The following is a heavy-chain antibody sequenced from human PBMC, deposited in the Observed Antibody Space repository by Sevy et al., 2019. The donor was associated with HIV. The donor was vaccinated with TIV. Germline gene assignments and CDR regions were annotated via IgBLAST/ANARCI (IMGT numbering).Heavy chain of an antibody. CDR3: ARAPPIVVVPGAPSWFDP. CDR1: GGSFSGYY. J-gene: IGHJ5*02. D-gene: IGHD2-2*01. CDR2: INHTGST. Sequence: SETLSLTCAVYGGSFSGYYWNWFRQPPGKGLEWIGEINHTGSTNYNPSLKSRVTISVDTSKTQVSLKLSSVTAADTAIYYCARAPPIVVVPGAPSWFDPWGQRTLVTVSS. V-gene: IGHV4-34*01.